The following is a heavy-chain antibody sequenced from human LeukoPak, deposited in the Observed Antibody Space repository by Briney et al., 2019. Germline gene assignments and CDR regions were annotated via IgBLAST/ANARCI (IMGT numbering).Heavy chain of an antibody. Sequence: GGSLRLSCAASGFTFSSYSMNWVRQAPGKGLEWVSYISSSSSTIYYADSVKGRFTISRDNAKNSLYLQMNSLRAEDTAVYYCARDKERVGDAFDIWGQGTMVTVSS. CDR3: ARDKERVGDAFDI. D-gene: IGHD1-1*01. J-gene: IGHJ3*02. CDR1: GFTFSSYS. V-gene: IGHV3-48*01. CDR2: ISSSSSTI.